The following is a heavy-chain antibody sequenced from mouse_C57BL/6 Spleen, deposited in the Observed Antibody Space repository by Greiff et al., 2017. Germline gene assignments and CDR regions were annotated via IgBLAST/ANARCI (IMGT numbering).Heavy chain of an antibody. CDR3: AIITTVVAFDY. J-gene: IGHJ2*01. D-gene: IGHD1-1*01. Sequence: QVQLQQPGAELVKPGASVTLSCKASGYTFTSYWMHWVKQRPGQGLEWIGMIHPNSGSTNYNEKFKSKATLTVDKSSSTAYMQLSSLTSEDSAVYYCAIITTVVAFDYWGQGTTLTVSS. V-gene: IGHV1-64*01. CDR1: GYTFTSYW. CDR2: IHPNSGST.